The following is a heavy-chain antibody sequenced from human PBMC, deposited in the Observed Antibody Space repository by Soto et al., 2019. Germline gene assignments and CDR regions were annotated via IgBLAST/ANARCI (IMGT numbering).Heavy chain of an antibody. J-gene: IGHJ6*02. V-gene: IGHV3-23*01. CDR3: AKGPTVFGAVVSFDYYYGMYV. Sequence: GGSLRLSCTASGFTFSASAMSWVRQAPGRGLEWVSGISGSGAGTYYADSVKGRFTISRDNSKNTLYLQMSGLRAEDAAVYYCAKGPTVFGAVVSFDYYYGMYVWGQGTPVTVSS. CDR1: GFTFSASA. D-gene: IGHD3-3*01. CDR2: ISGSGAGT.